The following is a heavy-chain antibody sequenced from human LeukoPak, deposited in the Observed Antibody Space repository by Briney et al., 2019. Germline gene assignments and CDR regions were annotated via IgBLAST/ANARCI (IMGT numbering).Heavy chain of an antibody. V-gene: IGHV4-59*08. D-gene: IGHD3-9*01. CDR3: ARLTSHYDILTGYYNDAFDI. Sequence: ETLSLTCTVSGVSFSSYYWSWIRQAPGKGLEWVGYICYSGSTNYYPSLKRRGTISVETSEKQSLLKLSTVTAADPAVYYCARLTSHYDILTGYYNDAFDIWGQGTMVTVSS. CDR1: GVSFSSYY. J-gene: IGHJ3*02. CDR2: ICYSGST.